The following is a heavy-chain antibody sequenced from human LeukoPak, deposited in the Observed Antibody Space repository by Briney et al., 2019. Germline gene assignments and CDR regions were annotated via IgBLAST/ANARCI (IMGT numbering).Heavy chain of an antibody. Sequence: GGSLRLPCAASGFTFSSYGMHWVRQAPGKGLVWVSRINTDGSSTSYADSVKGRFTISRDNAKNTLYLQMNSLRAEDTAVYYCARYYCSSTSCPDYWGQGTLVTVSS. CDR3: ARYYCSSTSCPDY. CDR1: GFTFSSYG. V-gene: IGHV3-74*01. J-gene: IGHJ4*02. CDR2: INTDGSST. D-gene: IGHD2-2*01.